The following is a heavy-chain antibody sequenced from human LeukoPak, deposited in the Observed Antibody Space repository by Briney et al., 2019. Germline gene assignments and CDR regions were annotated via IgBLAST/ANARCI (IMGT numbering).Heavy chain of an antibody. J-gene: IGHJ4*02. Sequence: GGSLRLSCAASGFTFNTYTMSWVRQAPGKGLEWVSSINTRSSNIYYADSLKGRFTVSRDNTKNSLYLQMNSLRAEDTAVYFCAKESGDCGAECFALNDYWGQGTPVTLSS. V-gene: IGHV3-21*01. D-gene: IGHD2-21*01. CDR2: INTRSSNI. CDR3: AKESGDCGAECFALNDY. CDR1: GFTFNTYT.